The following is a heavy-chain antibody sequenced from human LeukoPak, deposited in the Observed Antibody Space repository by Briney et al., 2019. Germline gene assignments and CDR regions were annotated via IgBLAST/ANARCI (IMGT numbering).Heavy chain of an antibody. CDR1: GGTFSSYA. CDR2: IIPIFGTA. D-gene: IGHD3-10*01. J-gene: IGHJ5*02. V-gene: IGHV1-69*13. Sequence: SVKVSCKASGGTFSSYAISWVRQAPGQGLEWMGGIIPIFGTANYAQKFQGRVTITADESTSTAYMELSSLRSEDTAVYYCARDKSIRSFGELLHPNWFDPWGQGTLVTVSS. CDR3: ARDKSIRSFGELLHPNWFDP.